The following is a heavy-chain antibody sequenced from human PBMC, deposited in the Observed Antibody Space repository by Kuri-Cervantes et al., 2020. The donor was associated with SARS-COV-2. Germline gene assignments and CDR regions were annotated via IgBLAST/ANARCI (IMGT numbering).Heavy chain of an antibody. CDR1: GFTFSDYY. Sequence: GGSLRLSCAASGFTFSDYYMSWIRQAPGKGLEWVSYISSSSSYTNYADSVKGRFTISRDNAKNTLYLQMNSLRAEDTAVYYCAKADWANYYYYYGMDVWGQGTTVTVSS. CDR2: ISSSSSYT. J-gene: IGHJ6*02. CDR3: AKADWANYYYYYGMDV. D-gene: IGHD3-9*01. V-gene: IGHV3-11*05.